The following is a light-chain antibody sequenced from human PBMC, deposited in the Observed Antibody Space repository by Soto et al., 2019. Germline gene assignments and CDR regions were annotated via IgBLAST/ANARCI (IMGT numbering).Light chain of an antibody. J-gene: IGKJ4*01. CDR1: LPISNK. CDR2: GAS. Sequence: DIVLTQSPATLSVSPGERATLSCRASLPISNKLAWYQQRPGQSLRLLIYGASARAHGVPARFSGSGSGTEFTHTISSLQSEDLAVYYCQQYENWPPAVTFGGGTNVEIK. V-gene: IGKV3-15*01. CDR3: QQYENWPPAVT.